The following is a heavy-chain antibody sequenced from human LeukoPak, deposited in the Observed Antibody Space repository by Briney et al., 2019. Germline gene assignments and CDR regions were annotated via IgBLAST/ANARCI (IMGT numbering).Heavy chain of an antibody. CDR2: ILENGSNQ. CDR1: GFTFSNYI. CDR3: ARVRGGGYRTADY. J-gene: IGHJ4*02. Sequence: GGSLRLSCAASGFTFSNYIMHWVRQAPGKGLDWVAVILENGSNQYYADSVKGRFTISRDNSKNTLFLQMNSLRGEDTAMYYCARVRGGGYRTADYRGQGTLVTVSS. V-gene: IGHV3-30*04. D-gene: IGHD6-19*01.